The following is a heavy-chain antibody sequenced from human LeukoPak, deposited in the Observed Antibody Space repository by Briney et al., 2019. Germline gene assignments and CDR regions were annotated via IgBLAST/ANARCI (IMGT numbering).Heavy chain of an antibody. D-gene: IGHD3-10*01. V-gene: IGHV4-34*01. Sequence: SETLSLTCAVYGGSFSGYYWSWIRQPPGKGLEWIGEINHSGSTNYNPSLKSRVTISVDTSKNQFSLKLSSVTAADTAVYYCARGQRLLWFGRSGPYYYGMDVWAKGPRSPSP. J-gene: IGHJ6*02. CDR2: INHSGST. CDR1: GGSFSGYY. CDR3: ARGQRLLWFGRSGPYYYGMDV.